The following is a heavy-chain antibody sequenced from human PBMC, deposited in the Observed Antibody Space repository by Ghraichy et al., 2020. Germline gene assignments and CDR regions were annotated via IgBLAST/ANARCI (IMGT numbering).Heavy chain of an antibody. V-gene: IGHV4-59*01. Sequence: ETLSLTCTVSGGSISSYYWSWIRQPPGKGLEWIGYIYYTGSTNYNPSLKSRVTISVDTSKNQFSLKLSSVTAADTAVYYCARDQDAYNYPAAFDIWGQGTMVTVSS. CDR2: IYYTGST. CDR3: ARDQDAYNYPAAFDI. D-gene: IGHD5-24*01. J-gene: IGHJ3*02. CDR1: GGSISSYY.